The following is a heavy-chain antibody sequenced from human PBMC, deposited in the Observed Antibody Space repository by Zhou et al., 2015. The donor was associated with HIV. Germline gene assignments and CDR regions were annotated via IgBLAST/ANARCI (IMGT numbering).Heavy chain of an antibody. CDR1: GFTFDDYA. CDR2: ISWNSGKV. CDR3: ARGPVDTGYRGWLDP. J-gene: IGHJ5*02. V-gene: IGHV3-9*01. D-gene: IGHD1-1*01. Sequence: EVQLVESGGGLVQPGRSLRLSCAASGFTFDDYAMHWVRQAPGKGLEWVXGISWNSGKVGYADSVKGRFSISRDNAKNSLFLQMGSLRPEDTGLYYCARGPVDTGYRGWLDPWGQGTLVTVAS.